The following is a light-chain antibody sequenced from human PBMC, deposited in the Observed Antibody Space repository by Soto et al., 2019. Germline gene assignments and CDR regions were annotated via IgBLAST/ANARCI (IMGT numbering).Light chain of an antibody. CDR3: QQTYSTPRGA. CDR2: AAS. Sequence: DIQMTQSPSSLSASVGDRVTITCRASESISNNLNWYQQKPGKAPKLLIYAASTLQSGVPSRFSGGGSGTGFTLTIGSLQPEDFTTYYCQQTYSTPRGAFGQGTKVEIK. J-gene: IGKJ1*01. CDR1: ESISNN. V-gene: IGKV1-39*01.